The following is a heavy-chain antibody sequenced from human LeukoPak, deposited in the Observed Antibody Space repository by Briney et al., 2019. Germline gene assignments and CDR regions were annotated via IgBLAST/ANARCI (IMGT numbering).Heavy chain of an antibody. CDR1: GGTFSSYA. CDR3: ARVGSGSYYNFDY. V-gene: IGHV1-69*04. CDR2: IIPIFGIA. D-gene: IGHD3-10*01. Sequence: SVKVSCKASGGTFSSYAISWVRQAPGQGLEWMGRIIPIFGIANYAQKFQGRVTITADKSTSTAYMELSSLRSEDTAVYYCARVGSGSYYNFDYWGQGTLVTVSS. J-gene: IGHJ4*02.